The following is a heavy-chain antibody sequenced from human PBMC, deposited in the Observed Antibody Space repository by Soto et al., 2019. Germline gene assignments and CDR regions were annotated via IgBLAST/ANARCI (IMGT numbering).Heavy chain of an antibody. CDR1: GGSFSGYY. J-gene: IGHJ6*02. V-gene: IGHV4-34*01. CDR2: INHSGST. Sequence: LSLTCAVYGGSFSGYYWSWIRQPPGKGLEWIGEINHSGSTNYNPSLKSRVTISVDTSKNQFSLKLNSVTAADTAVYYCARGPKGEVGGTWYYYAMDVWGQGTTVTVSS. CDR3: ARGPKGEVGGTWYYYAMDV. D-gene: IGHD1-26*01.